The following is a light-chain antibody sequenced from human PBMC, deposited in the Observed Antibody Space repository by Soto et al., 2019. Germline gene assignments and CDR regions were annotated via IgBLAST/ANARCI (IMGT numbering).Light chain of an antibody. CDR1: QSVSSSY. CDR3: QQYGSSALYT. Sequence: EIVLTQSPGTLSLSPGERATLSCRASQSVSSSYLAWYQQKPGQAPRLLIYGASARATGIPDRFSGSGSGTAFTLTISRLEPEDSAVYYCQQYGSSALYTFGQGTKLENK. J-gene: IGKJ2*01. V-gene: IGKV3-20*01. CDR2: GAS.